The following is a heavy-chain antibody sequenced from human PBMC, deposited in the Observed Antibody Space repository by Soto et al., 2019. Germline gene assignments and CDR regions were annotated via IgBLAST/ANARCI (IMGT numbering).Heavy chain of an antibody. CDR2: ISYDGSNE. Sequence: QVQLVESGGGVVQPGRSLRLSCAASGFTFSSYGMHWVRQAPGKGLEWVAVISYDGSNEYYADSVKGRFTISRDNSNNTLYLQMISLRAEDTAVYYCAKDAGGSSYFDYWGQGTLVTVSS. CDR1: GFTFSSYG. D-gene: IGHD1-26*01. V-gene: IGHV3-30*18. J-gene: IGHJ4*02. CDR3: AKDAGGSSYFDY.